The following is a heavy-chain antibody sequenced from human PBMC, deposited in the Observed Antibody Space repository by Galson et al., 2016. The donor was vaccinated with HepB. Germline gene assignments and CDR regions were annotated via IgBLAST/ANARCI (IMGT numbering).Heavy chain of an antibody. CDR3: AKDFWNYVLGPADS. CDR1: GFTFSGYG. CDR2: ISYDDSEK. V-gene: IGHV3-30*18. J-gene: IGHJ4*02. Sequence: SLRLSCAASGFTFSGYGMHWVRQAPGKGLEWVAVISYDDSEKYYADSVKGRFTISRDNSKLYLQMNSLRPEDTAVYYCAKDFWNYVLGPADSWGQGTLVTVSS. D-gene: IGHD3-16*01.